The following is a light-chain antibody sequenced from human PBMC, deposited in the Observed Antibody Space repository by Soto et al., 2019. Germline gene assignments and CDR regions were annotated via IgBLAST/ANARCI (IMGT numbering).Light chain of an antibody. CDR2: DVS. V-gene: IGLV2-14*01. CDR1: SSDVGGYNY. J-gene: IGLJ1*01. CDR3: TSYTTSNTRQIV. Sequence: QSALTQPASGCGSPGQSSSIYCTGTSSDVGGYNYVSWYQQHPGKAPKFMIYDVSNRPSGVSNRFSGSKSGNTASLTISGLQAEDEADYYCTSYTTSNTRQIVFGTGTKVTVL.